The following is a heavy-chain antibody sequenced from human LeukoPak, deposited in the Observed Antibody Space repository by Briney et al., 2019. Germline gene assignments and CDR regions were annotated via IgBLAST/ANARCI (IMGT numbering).Heavy chain of an antibody. V-gene: IGHV3-7*01. CDR3: AREGTSIVVVPAGIDY. CDR2: IKQGGSEK. J-gene: IGHJ4*02. D-gene: IGHD2-2*01. CDR1: GFTFSSYW. Sequence: GGSLRLSCAASGFTFSSYWMSWVRQAPGKGLEWVANIKQGGSEKYYVDSVKRRFTISRDNAKNSLYLQMNSLRAEDTAVYYCAREGTSIVVVPAGIDYWGQGTLVTVSS.